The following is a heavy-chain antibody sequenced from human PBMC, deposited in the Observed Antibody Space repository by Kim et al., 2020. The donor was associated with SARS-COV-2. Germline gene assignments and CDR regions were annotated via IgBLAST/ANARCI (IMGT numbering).Heavy chain of an antibody. CDR3: ARDRRVPAAIGPPRGMDV. D-gene: IGHD2-2*01. J-gene: IGHJ6*02. V-gene: IGHV3-30*07. Sequence: KGRFTISRDNSKNTLYLQMNSLGAEDTAVYYCARDRRVPAAIGPPRGMDVWGQGTTVTVSS.